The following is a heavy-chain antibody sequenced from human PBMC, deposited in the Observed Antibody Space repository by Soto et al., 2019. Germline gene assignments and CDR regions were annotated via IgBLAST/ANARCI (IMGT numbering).Heavy chain of an antibody. V-gene: IGHV3-30*03. CDR2: MSCDGSNK. J-gene: IGHJ6*02. D-gene: IGHD5-18*01. CDR1: GFTFSTYG. CDR3: ARDQELEGDTAYYAMEL. Sequence: PGGSLRLSCAASGFTFSTYGMHWVRQAPGKGLEWVAVMSCDGSNKYDADSMKGRFTISRDNSENTLYLQMNSLRTEDTAVYFCARDQELEGDTAYYAMELWGQGTQVTVSS.